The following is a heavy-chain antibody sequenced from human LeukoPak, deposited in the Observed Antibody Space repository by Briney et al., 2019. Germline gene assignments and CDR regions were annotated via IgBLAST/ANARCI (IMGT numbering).Heavy chain of an antibody. D-gene: IGHD5-18*01. J-gene: IGHJ4*02. V-gene: IGHV3-74*01. Sequence: PGRSLRLSCAAAGFTFSSYWMHWVRQAARKGLVWVSRNNSDGSSTSYADSVKGRFTISRDNAKNTLYLQMNSLRAEDTAVYYCARDVTATLDYWGQGTLVTVSS. CDR1: GFTFSSYW. CDR3: ARDVTATLDY. CDR2: NNSDGSST.